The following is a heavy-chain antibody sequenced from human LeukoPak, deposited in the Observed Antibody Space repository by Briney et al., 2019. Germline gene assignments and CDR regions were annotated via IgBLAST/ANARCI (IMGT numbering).Heavy chain of an antibody. CDR1: GGTFSSYA. CDR3: ARGAAAGEVDY. Sequence: ASVKVSCKASGGTFSSYAISWVRQAPGQGLEWMGGIIPILGTANYAQKFQGRVTITADKSTSTAYMELSSLRSEDTAVYYCARGAAAGEVDYWGQGTLVTVSS. D-gene: IGHD6-13*01. V-gene: IGHV1-69*10. CDR2: IIPILGTA. J-gene: IGHJ4*02.